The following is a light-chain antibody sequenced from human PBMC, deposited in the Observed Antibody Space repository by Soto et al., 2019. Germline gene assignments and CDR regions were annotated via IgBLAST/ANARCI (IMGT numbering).Light chain of an antibody. V-gene: IGLV4-69*01. CDR2: FNSDGSH. J-gene: IGLJ3*02. CDR3: QTWDSGIWV. CDR1: SGHSSYA. Sequence: QSVLTQSPSASASLGASVKLTCTLSSGHSSYAIAWHQQRPEKGPRYLMKFNSDGSHSKGDGLPDRFSGSSSGAERYLTISRLQSEDEADYYCQTWDSGIWVFGGGTKLTVL.